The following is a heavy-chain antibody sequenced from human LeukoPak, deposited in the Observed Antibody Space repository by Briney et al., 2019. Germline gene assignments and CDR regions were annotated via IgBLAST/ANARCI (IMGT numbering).Heavy chain of an antibody. J-gene: IGHJ1*01. V-gene: IGHV3-30*02. CDR2: IRYDGSNK. CDR1: GFTFSSYG. CDR3: AKDRYCSSTSCYPLQAKTEYFQH. D-gene: IGHD2-2*01. Sequence: PGGSLRLSCAASGFTFSSYGMHWVRQAPGKGLEWVAFIRYDGSNKYYADSVKGRFTISRDNSKSTLYLQMNSLRAEDTAVYYCAKDRYCSSTSCYPLQAKTEYFQHWGQGTLVTVSS.